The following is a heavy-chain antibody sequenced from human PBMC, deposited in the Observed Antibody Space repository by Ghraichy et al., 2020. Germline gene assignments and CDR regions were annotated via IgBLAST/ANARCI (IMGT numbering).Heavy chain of an antibody. V-gene: IGHV3-23*01. CDR1: GFTFSSSA. CDR3: AKNFYESSGYRFQH. Sequence: GESLNISCAASGFTFSSSAMTWVRQAPGKGLEWVTTITGSGANTYHADPVRGRFTISRDNSKNTLFLQMNSLRAEDTAVYYCAKNFYESSGYRFQHWGQGTLVTVSS. D-gene: IGHD3-22*01. CDR2: ITGSGANT. J-gene: IGHJ1*01.